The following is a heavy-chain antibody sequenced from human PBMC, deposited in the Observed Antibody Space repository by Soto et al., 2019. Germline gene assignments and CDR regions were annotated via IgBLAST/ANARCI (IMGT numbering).Heavy chain of an antibody. D-gene: IGHD1-7*01. CDR3: AIRDNWNYVDYYYYFLAV. V-gene: IGHV1-8*01. CDR2: MNPNSGNT. J-gene: IGHJ6*03. Sequence: ASEKVSCKASGYTFTSYDINWVRQATGQGLEWMGWMNPNSGNTGYAQKFQGRVTMTRNTSISTAYMELSSLRSEDTAVYYCAIRDNWNYVDYYYYFLAVRGQGSSVIVSS. CDR1: GYTFTSYD.